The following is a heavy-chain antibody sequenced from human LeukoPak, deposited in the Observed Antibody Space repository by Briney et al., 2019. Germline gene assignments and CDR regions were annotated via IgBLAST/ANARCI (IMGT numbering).Heavy chain of an antibody. CDR2: IYTSGST. D-gene: IGHD6-13*01. CDR1: GGSISSYY. J-gene: IGHJ6*02. CDR3: ARDAEIAAAGTKSYYYAMDV. V-gene: IGHV4-4*07. Sequence: SETLSLTCTVSGGSISSYYWSWIRQPAGNGLEWIGRIYTSGSTNYNPSLKSRVTMSVDTSKNQFSLKLSSVTAADTAVYYCARDAEIAAAGTKSYYYAMDVWGQGTTVTVSS.